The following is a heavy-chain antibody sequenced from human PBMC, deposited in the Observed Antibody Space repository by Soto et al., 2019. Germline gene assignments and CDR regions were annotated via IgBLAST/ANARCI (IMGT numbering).Heavy chain of an antibody. Sequence: GGSLRISCAASVFTFSSYSMNGVRQAPGKGLEWVSSISSSSSYIYYADSVKGRFTISRDNAKNSLYLQMNSLRAEDTAVYYCARGSSWLFDYWGQGTLVTVSS. CDR1: VFTFSSYS. CDR3: ARGSSWLFDY. J-gene: IGHJ4*02. CDR2: ISSSSSYI. D-gene: IGHD6-13*01. V-gene: IGHV3-21*01.